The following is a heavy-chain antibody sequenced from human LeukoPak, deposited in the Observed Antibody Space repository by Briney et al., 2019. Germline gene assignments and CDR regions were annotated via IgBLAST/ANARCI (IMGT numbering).Heavy chain of an antibody. D-gene: IGHD3-10*01. CDR2: ISGSGGST. V-gene: IGHV3-23*01. J-gene: IGHJ4*02. Sequence: PGGSLRLSCIASGFTFSDYWMHWVRQAPGKGLEWVSAISGSGGSTYYADSVKGRFTISRDNSKNTLYLQMNSLRAEDTAVYYCAKRLYGSGSYYIDYWGQGTLVTVSS. CDR3: AKRLYGSGSYYIDY. CDR1: GFTFSDYW.